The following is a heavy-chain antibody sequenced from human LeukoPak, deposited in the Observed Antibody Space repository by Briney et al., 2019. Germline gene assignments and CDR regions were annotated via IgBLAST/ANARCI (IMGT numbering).Heavy chain of an antibody. D-gene: IGHD5-24*01. CDR3: AREGDGYNSPIDY. V-gene: IGHV3-21*01. CDR1: GFTFSTYS. Sequence: GGSLRLSCAASGFTFSTYSLNWVRQAPGKGLEWVSSISSSSLYIYYADSVKGRFTISRDNAKNSLFLQMNSLRAEDTAVYYCAREGDGYNSPIDYWGQGTLVTVSS. CDR2: ISSSSLYI. J-gene: IGHJ4*02.